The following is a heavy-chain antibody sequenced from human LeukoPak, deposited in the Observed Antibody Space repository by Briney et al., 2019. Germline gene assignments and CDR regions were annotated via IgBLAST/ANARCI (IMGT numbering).Heavy chain of an antibody. Sequence: SETLSLTCSVSGGSINSYYWSWIRQPPGKGLEWIGYMYYSGSTNYNPSLKSRVTISVDTSKNQFSLKLSSVTAADTAVFYCARSGFNYFDDWGQGTLVTVSS. D-gene: IGHD3-10*01. V-gene: IGHV4-59*01. J-gene: IGHJ4*02. CDR3: ARSGFNYFDD. CDR2: MYYSGST. CDR1: GGSINSYY.